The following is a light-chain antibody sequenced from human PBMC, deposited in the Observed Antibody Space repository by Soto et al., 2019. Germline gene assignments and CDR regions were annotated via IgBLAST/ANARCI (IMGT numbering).Light chain of an antibody. CDR1: ISNIGAGND. CDR3: QSYDSDLSGSYVV. CDR2: GNT. Sequence: QSVLTQPPSVSGAPGQRVTISCTGSISNIGAGNDAYWYQQLPGTAPKLLISGNTNRASGVPDRFSGSTSVTSASLAITGLQPEDEADYSCQSYDSDLSGSYVVFGGGSKVTVL. V-gene: IGLV1-40*01. J-gene: IGLJ2*01.